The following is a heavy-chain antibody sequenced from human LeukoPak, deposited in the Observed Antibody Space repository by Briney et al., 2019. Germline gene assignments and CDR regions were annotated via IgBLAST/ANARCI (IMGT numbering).Heavy chain of an antibody. CDR3: ARDVDYYGSGSYAWRGYLDY. Sequence: SETLSLSCTVSGGSISSYYWSWIRQPAGKGLEWIGRIYTSGSTNYNPSLKSRVTMSVDTSKNQFSLKLSSVTAADTAVYYCARDVDYYGSGSYAWRGYLDYWGQGTLVTVSS. CDR2: IYTSGST. V-gene: IGHV4-4*07. J-gene: IGHJ4*02. CDR1: GGSISSYY. D-gene: IGHD3-10*01.